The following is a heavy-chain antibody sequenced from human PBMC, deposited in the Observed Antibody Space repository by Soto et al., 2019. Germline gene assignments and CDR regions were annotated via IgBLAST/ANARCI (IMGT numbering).Heavy chain of an antibody. J-gene: IGHJ3*02. Sequence: SETLSLTCAVYGGSFSGYYWSWIRPPPGKGLEWIGEINHSGSTNYNPSLKSRVTISVNTSKSQFSLKLSSVTAADTAVCYCGRVSGVAGTKKALDIWGKGTMVTVSS. V-gene: IGHV4-34*01. D-gene: IGHD6-19*01. CDR2: INHSGST. CDR3: GRVSGVAGTKKALDI. CDR1: GGSFSGYY.